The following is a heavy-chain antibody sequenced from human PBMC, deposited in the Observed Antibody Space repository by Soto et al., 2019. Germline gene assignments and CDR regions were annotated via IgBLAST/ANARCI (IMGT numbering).Heavy chain of an antibody. CDR1: GFTFSSYE. CDR2: ISSSGSTT. D-gene: IGHD3-9*01. J-gene: IGHJ3*02. V-gene: IGHV3-48*03. Sequence: SXRLSCAASGFTFSSYEMNWVRLAPGKGLEWVSYISSSGSTTYYVDTVKGRFTISRDNAKNSLYLQMNSLRAEDTAVYYCARVGYYNDRGAFDIWGQGTMGPGSS. CDR3: ARVGYYNDRGAFDI.